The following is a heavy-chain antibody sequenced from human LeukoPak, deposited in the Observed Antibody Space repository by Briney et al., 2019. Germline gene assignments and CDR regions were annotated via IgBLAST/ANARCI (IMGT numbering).Heavy chain of an antibody. D-gene: IGHD6-13*01. V-gene: IGHV3-23*01. CDR3: AKDPFRCDSWSCDY. CDR2: ISSSGGST. Sequence: GGSLRLSCAASGFTFSSYAMSWVRQAPGKGLEWVSAISSSGGSTYYAGSVKGRFTISRDNSKNTLYLQMNSLTAEDTAVYYCAKDPFRCDSWSCDYWGQGTLVTVSS. CDR1: GFTFSSYA. J-gene: IGHJ4*02.